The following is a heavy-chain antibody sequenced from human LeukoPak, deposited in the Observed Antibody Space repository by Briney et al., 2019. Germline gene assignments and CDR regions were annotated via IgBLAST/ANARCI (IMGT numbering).Heavy chain of an antibody. Sequence: SETLSLTCTAWGGSISSYYWSWIRQPPGKGLEWIGYIYYSGSTNYNPSLKSEVTISVDTSKNQFSLKLSSVTAADTAVYYCARTSDYYGSGSQTWGQGTLVTVSS. CDR3: ARTSDYYGSGSQT. V-gene: IGHV4-59*01. D-gene: IGHD3-10*01. CDR1: GGSISSYY. CDR2: IYYSGST. J-gene: IGHJ1*01.